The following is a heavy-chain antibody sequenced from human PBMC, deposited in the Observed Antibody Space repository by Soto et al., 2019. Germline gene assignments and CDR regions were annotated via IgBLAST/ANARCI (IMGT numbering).Heavy chain of an antibody. CDR2: ISWNSGSI. V-gene: IGHV3-9*01. J-gene: IGHJ1*01. CDR1: GFTFDDYA. CDR3: AKGTYYYDSSGYYGYFQH. D-gene: IGHD3-22*01. Sequence: EVQLVESGGGLVQPGRSLRLSCAASGFTFDDYAMHWVRQAPGKGLEWVSGISWNSGSIGYADSVKGRFTISRDNAKNSLYLQMNSLRAEYTALYYCAKGTYYYDSSGYYGYFQHWGQGTLVTVSS.